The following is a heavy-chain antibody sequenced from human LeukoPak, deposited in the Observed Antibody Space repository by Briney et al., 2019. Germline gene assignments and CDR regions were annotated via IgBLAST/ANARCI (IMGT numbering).Heavy chain of an antibody. D-gene: IGHD4-23*01. CDR1: GLTFRNYG. V-gene: IGHV3-30*18. CDR3: AKEFYDYGGNTDAFDV. J-gene: IGHJ3*01. CDR2: ISYDEVTT. Sequence: GRSLSLSCAASGLTFRNYGMHWVRQSPGRGLEWVAVISYDEVTTYYADSVEGRSTISRDNSKNTLYLQMNDLRAEDTAVYYCAKEFYDYGGNTDAFDVWGHGTVVIVSS.